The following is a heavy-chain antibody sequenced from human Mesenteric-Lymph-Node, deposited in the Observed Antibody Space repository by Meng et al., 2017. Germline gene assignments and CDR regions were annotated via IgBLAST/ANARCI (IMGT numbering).Heavy chain of an antibody. CDR3: ARDWYYYDSSGYRPVPFDY. J-gene: IGHJ4*02. CDR1: GYTFTSHA. Sequence: ASVKVSCKASGYTFTSHAISWVRQAPGQRPEWMGWINAGNGHTTFSQKFQGRVTFTRDTSASTAYMELSSLRSEDTAVYYCARDWYYYDSSGYRPVPFDYWGQGTLVTVSS. D-gene: IGHD3-22*01. V-gene: IGHV1-3*01. CDR2: INAGNGHT.